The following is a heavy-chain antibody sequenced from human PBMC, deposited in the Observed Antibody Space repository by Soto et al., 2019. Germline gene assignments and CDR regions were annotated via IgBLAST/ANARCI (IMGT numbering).Heavy chain of an antibody. V-gene: IGHV1-69*13. CDR1: GGTFSSYA. J-gene: IGHJ6*02. Sequence: SVKVSCKASGGTFSSYAISWVRQAPGQGLEWMGGIIPIFGTANYAQKFQGRVTITADESTSTAYMELSSLRSEDTAVYYCARVRQYCGGDCGSYYYYGMDVWGQGTTVTVSS. CDR3: ARVRQYCGGDCGSYYYYGMDV. D-gene: IGHD2-21*02. CDR2: IIPIFGTA.